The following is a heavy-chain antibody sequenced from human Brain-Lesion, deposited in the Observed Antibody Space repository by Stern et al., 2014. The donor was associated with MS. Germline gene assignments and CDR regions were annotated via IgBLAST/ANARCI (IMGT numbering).Heavy chain of an antibody. Sequence: QLQLEESGGGVVQPGRPLRLSCVASGFTFGSCAMHWVRQAPGKGLAWVAGVSYDGSNKYYADSVKGRFTISRDNSQNTLYMQMSSLRPEDTAVYYCAKDRQYLTYFFDHWGQGSLVTVSS. D-gene: IGHD2/OR15-2a*01. V-gene: IGHV3-30*18. CDR2: VSYDGSNK. CDR3: AKDRQYLTYFFDH. J-gene: IGHJ5*02. CDR1: GFTFGSCA.